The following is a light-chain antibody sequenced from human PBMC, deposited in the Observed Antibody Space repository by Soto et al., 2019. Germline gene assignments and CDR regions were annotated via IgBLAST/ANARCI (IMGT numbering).Light chain of an antibody. V-gene: IGKV1-27*01. Sequence: ICMTQSPSLLSAYTLDRVTITCRASQAISNFLAWYQQKPGQVPKLLIYGASTLPSGVPSRFSGSGSGTDFTLTISSLQTEDVATYYCQNYHSDPWTFGHGTKVDIK. CDR3: QNYHSDPWT. J-gene: IGKJ1*01. CDR1: QAISNF. CDR2: GAS.